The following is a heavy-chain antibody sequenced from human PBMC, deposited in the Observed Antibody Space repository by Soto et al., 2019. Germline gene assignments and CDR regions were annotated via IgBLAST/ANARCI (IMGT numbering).Heavy chain of an antibody. Sequence: GGSLRLYCAASGFTFSSYSMNWVRQAPGKGLEWVSSISSSSSYIYYADSVKGRFTISRDNAKNSLYLQMNSLRAEDTAVYYCARGAVANFDYWGQGTLVTVSS. V-gene: IGHV3-21*01. CDR2: ISSSSSYI. J-gene: IGHJ4*02. D-gene: IGHD6-19*01. CDR1: GFTFSSYS. CDR3: ARGAVANFDY.